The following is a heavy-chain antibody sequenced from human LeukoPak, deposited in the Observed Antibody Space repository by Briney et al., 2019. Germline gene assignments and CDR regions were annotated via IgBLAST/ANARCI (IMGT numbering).Heavy chain of an antibody. CDR3: ARDPDYGDYGDY. CDR1: GFTFSSYE. J-gene: IGHJ4*02. Sequence: GWSLRLSCAASGFTFSSYEMNWVRQAPGKGLEWVSYISSSGSTIYYADSVKGRFTISRDNAKNSLYLQMNSLRAEDTAVYYCARDPDYGDYGDYWGQGTLVTVSS. D-gene: IGHD4-17*01. CDR2: ISSSGSTI. V-gene: IGHV3-48*03.